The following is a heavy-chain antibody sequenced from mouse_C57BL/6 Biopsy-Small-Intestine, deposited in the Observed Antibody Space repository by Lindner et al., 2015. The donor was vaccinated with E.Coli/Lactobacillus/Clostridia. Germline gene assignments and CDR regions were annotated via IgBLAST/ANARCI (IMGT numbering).Heavy chain of an antibody. CDR3: ARRGYDYDVAMDY. CDR1: GYAFSSSW. Sequence: VQLQESGPELVKPGASVKISCKASGYAFSSSWMNWVKQRPGKGLEWIGRIYPGDGDTNYNGKFKGKATLTADKSSSTAYMQLSSLTSEDSAVYFCARRGYDYDVAMDYVGSRNLSHRLL. CDR2: IYPGDGDT. V-gene: IGHV1-82*01. D-gene: IGHD2-4*01. J-gene: IGHJ4*01.